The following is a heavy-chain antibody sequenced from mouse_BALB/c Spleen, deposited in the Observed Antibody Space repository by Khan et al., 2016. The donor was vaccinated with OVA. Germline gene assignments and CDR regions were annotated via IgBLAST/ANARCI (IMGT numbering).Heavy chain of an antibody. D-gene: IGHD2-2*01. CDR2: ISTGGHYT. CDR3: ARVLVDDYAMDY. CDR1: GFTFSSFA. V-gene: IGHV5-9-3*01. J-gene: IGHJ4*01. Sequence: EVELVESGGGVVKPGGSLKLSCSASGFTFSSFAMSWVRQTPEKRLEWVATISTGGHYTFYPDSVKGRFTISRDNARNTLYLQMSSLRSEDTAMYYGARVLVDDYAMDYWGQGTSVTVSS.